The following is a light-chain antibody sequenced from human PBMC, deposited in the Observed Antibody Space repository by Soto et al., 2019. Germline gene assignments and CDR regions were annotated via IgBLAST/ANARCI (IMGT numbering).Light chain of an antibody. CDR3: SSYSTRSTLV. CDR2: EVS. CDR1: TSYVGGYNY. J-gene: IGLJ2*01. Sequence: QSVLTQPASVSASPGQSITISCTGTTSYVGGYNYVSWYQQHPGRAPKLMIYEVSNRPSGVSNRFSGSKSGNTASLTISGLLAEDEADYYCSSYSTRSTLVFGGGTPLTVL. V-gene: IGLV2-14*01.